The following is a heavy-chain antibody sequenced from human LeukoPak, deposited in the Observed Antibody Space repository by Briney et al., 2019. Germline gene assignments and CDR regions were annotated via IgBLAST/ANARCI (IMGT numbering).Heavy chain of an antibody. CDR2: IYNSGNN. CDR1: GGSISSGDYY. V-gene: IGHV4-30-4*01. CDR3: AREFWFGNAFDI. D-gene: IGHD3-10*01. Sequence: LQTLSLTCTVSGGSISSGDYYWNWIRQPPGKGLEWIGYIYNSGNNHYDPSLKSRVTMSVDTSKNQFSLQLTSVTAADTAVYYCAREFWFGNAFDIWGRGTMVTVSS. J-gene: IGHJ3*02.